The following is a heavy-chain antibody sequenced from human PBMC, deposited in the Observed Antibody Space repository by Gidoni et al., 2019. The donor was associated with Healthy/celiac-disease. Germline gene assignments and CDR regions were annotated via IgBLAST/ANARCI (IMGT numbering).Heavy chain of an antibody. CDR3: ARDGRYIPYYYDSSGYYPPDYFDY. V-gene: IGHV3-21*01. D-gene: IGHD3-22*01. CDR2: ISSSSSYI. J-gene: IGHJ4*02. CDR1: GFTFSSYR. Sequence: EVQLVESGGGLVKPGGSLRLSCAASGFTFSSYRMNWVRQAPGKGLEWVSSISSSSSYIYYADSVKGRFTISRDNAKNSLYLQMNSLRAEDTAVYYCARDGRYIPYYYDSSGYYPPDYFDYWGQGTLVTVSS.